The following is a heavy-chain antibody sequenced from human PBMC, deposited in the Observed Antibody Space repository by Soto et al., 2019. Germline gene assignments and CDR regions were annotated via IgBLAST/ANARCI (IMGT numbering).Heavy chain of an antibody. D-gene: IGHD6-19*01. J-gene: IGHJ5*02. CDR2: INPNSGST. CDR3: ARDPVAGTFWFDP. V-gene: IGHV1-2*02. CDR1: GYTFTGYY. Sequence: ASVKVSCKASGYTFTGYYMHWVRQAPGQGLEWMGWINPNSGSTNYAQKFQGRVTMTRDTSISTAYMELSRLRSDDTAVYYCARDPVAGTFWFDPWGQGTLVTVSS.